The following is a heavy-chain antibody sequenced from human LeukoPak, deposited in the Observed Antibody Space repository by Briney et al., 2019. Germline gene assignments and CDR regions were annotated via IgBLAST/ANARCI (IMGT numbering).Heavy chain of an antibody. D-gene: IGHD3-3*01. J-gene: IGHJ3*02. CDR3: ARGVLRAAFDI. Sequence: GASVKVSCKASGYTFTTYDINWVRQATGQGLERMGWMNPNSGNTGYAQKFQGRVTMTRNTSVSTAYMELSSLRSEDTAVYYCARGVLRAAFDIWGQGTMVTVSS. CDR2: MNPNSGNT. CDR1: GYTFTTYD. V-gene: IGHV1-8*01.